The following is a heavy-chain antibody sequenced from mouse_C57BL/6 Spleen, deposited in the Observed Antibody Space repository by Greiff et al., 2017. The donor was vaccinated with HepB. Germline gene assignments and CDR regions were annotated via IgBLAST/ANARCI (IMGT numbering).Heavy chain of an antibody. J-gene: IGHJ4*01. D-gene: IGHD1-1*01. Sequence: VKVVESGAELVRPGTSVKMSCKASGYTFTNYWIGWAKQRPGHGLEWIGDIYPGGGYTNYNEKFKGKATLTADKSSSTAYMQFSSLTSEDSAIYYCAAHYYGSSYGAMDYWGQGTSVTVSS. CDR2: IYPGGGYT. CDR3: AAHYYGSSYGAMDY. V-gene: IGHV1-63*01. CDR1: GYTFTNYW.